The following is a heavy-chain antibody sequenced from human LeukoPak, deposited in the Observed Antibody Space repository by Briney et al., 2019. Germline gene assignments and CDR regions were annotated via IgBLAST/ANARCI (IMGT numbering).Heavy chain of an antibody. V-gene: IGHV3-48*03. CDR1: GFTFRTYE. Sequence: GGSLRLSCAASGFTFRTYEMNWVRQAPGKGLEWVSYISSSGTTIYYAASVKGRFTISRDNAKNSLYLQINSLRAEDTAVYYCARPACRAGSCDGNIQHWGEGTVVTVSS. CDR2: ISSSGTTI. J-gene: IGHJ1*01. CDR3: ARPACRAGSCDGNIQH. D-gene: IGHD2-15*01.